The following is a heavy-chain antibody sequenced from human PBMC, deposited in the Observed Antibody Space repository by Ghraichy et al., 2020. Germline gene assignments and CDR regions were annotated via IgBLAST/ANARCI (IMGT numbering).Heavy chain of an antibody. V-gene: IGHV3-21*01. CDR3: ARDFVAGYYYYGMDV. J-gene: IGHJ6*02. CDR1: GFTFSSYS. D-gene: IGHD2-15*01. CDR2: ISSSSSYI. Sequence: GESLNISCAASGFTFSSYSMNWVRQAPGKGLEWVSSISSSSSYIYYADSVKGRFTISRDNAKNSLYPQMNSLRAEDTAVYYCARDFVAGYYYYGMDVWGQGTTVTVSS.